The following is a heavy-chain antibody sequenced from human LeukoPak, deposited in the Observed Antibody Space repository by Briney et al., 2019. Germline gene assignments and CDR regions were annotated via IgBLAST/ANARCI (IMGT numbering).Heavy chain of an antibody. CDR3: ARVDANWGVVDY. CDR2: FHYSGTT. J-gene: IGHJ4*02. Sequence: SETLSLTCTVSGGSISTYYWSWIRQPPGKGLEWIGYFHYSGTTNYNPSLKSRVTISVDTSKNQFSLKLSSVTAADTAVYYRARVDANWGVVDYWGQGTLVTVSS. D-gene: IGHD7-27*01. V-gene: IGHV4-59*01. CDR1: GGSISTYY.